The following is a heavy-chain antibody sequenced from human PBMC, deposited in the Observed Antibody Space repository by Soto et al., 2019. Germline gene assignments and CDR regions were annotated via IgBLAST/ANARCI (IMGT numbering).Heavy chain of an antibody. J-gene: IGHJ2*01. CDR3: ARVKVLDLLRLTWFFDF. CDR2: IFHTGST. D-gene: IGHD2-15*01. Sequence: SETLSLTCTVSGGSISSGNFSWSWIRQPPGKGLEWIAYIFHTGSTFYNSSLKTRVTISVDRSKNQFSLKLRSVTETDTAVYYCARVKVLDLLRLTWFFDFRGRGTLVTVAS. CDR1: GGSISSGNFS. V-gene: IGHV4-30-2*01.